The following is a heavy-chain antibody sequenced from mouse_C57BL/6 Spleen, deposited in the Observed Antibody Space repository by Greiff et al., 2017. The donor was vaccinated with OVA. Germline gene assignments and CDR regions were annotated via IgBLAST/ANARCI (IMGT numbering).Heavy chain of an antibody. CDR2: INPSTGGT. CDR3: ARNWDAGGY. CDR1: GYSFTGYY. J-gene: IGHJ2*01. Sequence: VQLQQSGPELVKPGASVKIPCKASGYSFTGYYMNWVKQSPEKSLEWIGEINPSTGGTTYNQKFKAKATLTVDKSSSTAYMQLKSLTSEDSAVYYCARNWDAGGYWGQGTTLTVSS. V-gene: IGHV1-42*01. D-gene: IGHD4-1*01.